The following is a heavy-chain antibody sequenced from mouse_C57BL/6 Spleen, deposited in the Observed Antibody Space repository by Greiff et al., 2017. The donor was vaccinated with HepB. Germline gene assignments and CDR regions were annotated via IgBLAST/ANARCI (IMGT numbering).Heavy chain of an antibody. Sequence: VQLQQPGAELVKPGASVKLSCKASGYTFTSYWMHWVKQRPGQGLEWVGMIHPNSGSTNYNEKFKSKATLTVDKSSSTAYMQLSSLTSEDSAVYYCARGGFTTVVGDWGQGTTLTVSS. CDR1: GYTFTSYW. D-gene: IGHD1-1*01. CDR2: IHPNSGST. CDR3: ARGGFTTVVGD. J-gene: IGHJ2*01. V-gene: IGHV1-64*01.